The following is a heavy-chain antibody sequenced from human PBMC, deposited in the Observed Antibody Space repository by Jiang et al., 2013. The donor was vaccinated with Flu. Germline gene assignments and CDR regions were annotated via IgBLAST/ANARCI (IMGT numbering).Heavy chain of an antibody. CDR1: GGSISSSSYY. D-gene: IGHD3-22*01. CDR3: ASRTMTVDY. V-gene: IGHV4-39*01. Sequence: ELLKPSETLSLTCTVSGGSISSSSYYWGWIRQPPGKGLEWIGSIYYSGSTYYNPSLKSRVTISVDTSKNQFSLKLSSVTAADTAVYYCASRTMTVDYWGQGTLVT. J-gene: IGHJ4*02. CDR2: IYYSGST.